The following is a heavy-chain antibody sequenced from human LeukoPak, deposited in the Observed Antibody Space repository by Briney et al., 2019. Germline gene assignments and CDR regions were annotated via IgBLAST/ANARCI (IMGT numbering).Heavy chain of an antibody. D-gene: IGHD3-10*01. CDR3: ASMVRHGPSDY. J-gene: IGHJ4*02. V-gene: IGHV3-66*02. CDR1: GFTVSSNY. Sequence: GGSLRLSCAASGFTVSSNYMSWVRQAPGKGLEWVSVIYSGGSTYYADSVKGRFTISRDNSKNTLYLQMNSLRAEDTAVYYCASMVRHGPSDYWGQGTLVTVSS. CDR2: IYSGGST.